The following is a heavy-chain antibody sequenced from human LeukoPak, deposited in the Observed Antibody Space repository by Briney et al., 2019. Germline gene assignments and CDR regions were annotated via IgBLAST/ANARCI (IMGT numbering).Heavy chain of an antibody. J-gene: IGHJ4*02. Sequence: GGSLRLSCAASGLSFFSHGIHWGRQAPGKRLEVEGVISDDGRWKDYADSVKGRVTIFSHKSKDTLYLQMNRLKAEDPAVDYFSKRRSDYADYVSYFDYWPQGT. CDR2: ISDDGRWK. CDR1: GLSFFSHG. D-gene: IGHD4-17*01. CDR3: SKRRSDYADYVSYFDY. V-gene: IGHV3-30*18.